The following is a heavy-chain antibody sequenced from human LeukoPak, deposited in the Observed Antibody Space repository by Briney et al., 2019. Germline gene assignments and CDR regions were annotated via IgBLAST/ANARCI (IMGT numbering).Heavy chain of an antibody. J-gene: IGHJ3*01. CDR2: IYHSGST. CDR3: ARNVGGYCGSSSCYSFDV. V-gene: IGHV4-38-2*01. Sequence: SETLSLTCAVSGYSISSGYYWGWIRQPPGKGLEWIGSIYHSGSTYYNPSLKSRVTTSVDTSKNQFSLKLSSVTAADTAVYYCARNVGGYCGSSSCYSFDVWGQGTMVTVSS. D-gene: IGHD2-2*02. CDR1: GYSISSGYY.